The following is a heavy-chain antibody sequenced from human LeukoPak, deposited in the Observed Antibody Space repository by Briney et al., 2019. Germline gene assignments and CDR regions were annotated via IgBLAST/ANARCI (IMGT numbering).Heavy chain of an antibody. J-gene: IGHJ4*02. CDR2: IIISFGAA. V-gene: IGHV1-69*05. D-gene: IGHD2-15*01. CDR1: ASGFTIYG. Sequence: GASGTLSFNAAASGFTIYGISWIWLGQGPGQELEGGIIISFGAANNAQTFQGRGTITTDKSTSTAYMELSSLRSEDTAVYCCERDGGCCGGSCPLDFWGQGTLVTVSS. CDR3: ERDGGCCGGSCPLDF.